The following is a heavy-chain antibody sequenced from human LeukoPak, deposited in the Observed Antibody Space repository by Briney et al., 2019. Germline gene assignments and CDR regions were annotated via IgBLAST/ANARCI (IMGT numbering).Heavy chain of an antibody. Sequence: PSETLSLTCTVSGGSISSSSYYWGWIRQPPGKGLEWIGSIYYSGSTYYNPSLKSRVTISVDTSKNQFSLKLSSVTAADTAVYYCARDHAKGIAARPFPAYWGQGTLVTVSS. J-gene: IGHJ4*02. V-gene: IGHV4-39*07. CDR1: GGSISSSSYY. CDR3: ARDHAKGIAARPFPAY. CDR2: IYYSGST. D-gene: IGHD6-6*01.